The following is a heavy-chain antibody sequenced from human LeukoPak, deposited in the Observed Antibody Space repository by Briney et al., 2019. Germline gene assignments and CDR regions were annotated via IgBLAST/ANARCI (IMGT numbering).Heavy chain of an antibody. CDR1: GFTFSSYA. CDR2: ISYEGSNK. Sequence: GGSLRPSCAASGFTFSSYALNWVRQAPGKGLEWVALISYEGSNKYYGGSAKGRFTISRDNSKNTLYLQMNSVRAEDTAVYYCARDLGGTMVRGGDRYYYGMDVWGQGTTVTVSS. J-gene: IGHJ6*02. CDR3: ARDLGGTMVRGGDRYYYGMDV. D-gene: IGHD3-10*01. V-gene: IGHV3-30-3*01.